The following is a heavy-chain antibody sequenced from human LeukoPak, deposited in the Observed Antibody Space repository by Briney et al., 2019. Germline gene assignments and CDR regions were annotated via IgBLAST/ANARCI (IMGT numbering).Heavy chain of an antibody. V-gene: IGHV4-61*01. CDR1: GGSVSSVNNY. CDR3: ARMRYSSGCFDY. D-gene: IGHD6-19*01. CDR2: VSYSGGT. J-gene: IGHJ4*02. Sequence: SETLSLTCAVSGGSVSSVNNYWTWMRQPPGKGLECIGYVSYSGGTRYSPSLQTRVTISADTSKNQVSLKLNSVTAADTAIYYRARMRYSSGCFDYWGQGTPVSVSS.